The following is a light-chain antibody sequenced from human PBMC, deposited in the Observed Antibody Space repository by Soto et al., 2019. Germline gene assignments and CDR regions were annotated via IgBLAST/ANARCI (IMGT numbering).Light chain of an antibody. Sequence: PGERVTLSCRASQSVSSKYLTWYQQKPGQAPRLLIYGASTRATGIPVRFSGSGSGTDFTLTISSLHPEDFALYYCQQDYNLRTFGQGTKVEIK. J-gene: IGKJ1*01. CDR2: GAS. V-gene: IGKV3D-7*01. CDR3: QQDYNLRT. CDR1: QSVSSKY.